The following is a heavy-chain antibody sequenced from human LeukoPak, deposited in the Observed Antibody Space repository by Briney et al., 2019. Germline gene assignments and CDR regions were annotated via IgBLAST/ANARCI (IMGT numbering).Heavy chain of an antibody. CDR2: ISGSGGST. Sequence: PGGSLRLSCAASGFTFSRYGMSWVRQAPGKGLEWVSGISGSGGSTFYADSVKGRFTISRDNPKNTLYLQMNSLRAEDTAVYYCAKSPRSLIVVVTSYYYYMDVWGKGTTVTVSS. CDR1: GFTFSRYG. J-gene: IGHJ6*03. D-gene: IGHD3-22*01. CDR3: AKSPRSLIVVVTSYYYYMDV. V-gene: IGHV3-23*01.